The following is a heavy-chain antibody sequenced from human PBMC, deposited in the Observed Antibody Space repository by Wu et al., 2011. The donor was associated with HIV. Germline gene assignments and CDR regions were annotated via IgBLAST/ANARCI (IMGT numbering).Heavy chain of an antibody. D-gene: IGHD3-9*01. CDR2: SIIVEAP. J-gene: IGHJ4*02. V-gene: IGHV4-34*01. CDR1: SGYY. Sequence: SGYYWSWIRQPPRKGAGVGLGKSIIVEAPSTTRTLKSRVTISVDTSKNQFSLKLSSVTAADTAVYYCARGVDFDWLPPNGFDYWGQGTLVTVSS. CDR3: ARGVDFDWLPPNGFDY.